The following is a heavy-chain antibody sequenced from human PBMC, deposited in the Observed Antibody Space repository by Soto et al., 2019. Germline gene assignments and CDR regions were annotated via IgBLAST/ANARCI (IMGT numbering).Heavy chain of an antibody. J-gene: IGHJ3*02. CDR3: ARAEQQFIPHAFDI. D-gene: IGHD6-13*01. Sequence: SETLSLTCAVSGGSISSGGYSWNWIRQPPGKGLEWVGYIYHSGSTYYNPTLKSRVTISVDRSKNQFSLKLISVTAADTAVYYCARAEQQFIPHAFDIWGQGTMVTVS. V-gene: IGHV4-30-2*01. CDR2: IYHSGST. CDR1: GGSISSGGYS.